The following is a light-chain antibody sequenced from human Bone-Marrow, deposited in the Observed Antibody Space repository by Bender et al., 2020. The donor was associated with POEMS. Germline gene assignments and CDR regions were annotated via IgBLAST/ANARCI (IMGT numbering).Light chain of an antibody. V-gene: IGLV1-44*01. J-gene: IGLJ3*02. CDR2: SSH. CDR3: AVWDDSLNGWV. CDR1: SSNIGAHA. Sequence: QSVLTQPPSASGTPGQRVTISCSGGSSNIGAHAVNWYEHLRGTANKLLIYSSHRRPSEVPDRFSGSRSGTSASLAISGLQSEDEADYYCAVWDDSLNGWVFGGGTKLTVL.